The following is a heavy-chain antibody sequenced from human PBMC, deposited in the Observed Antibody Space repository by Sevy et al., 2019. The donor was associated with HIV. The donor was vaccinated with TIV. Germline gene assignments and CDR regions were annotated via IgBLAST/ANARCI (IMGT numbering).Heavy chain of an antibody. D-gene: IGHD3-10*01. CDR3: VRETTMLPRGAFDF. J-gene: IGHJ3*01. V-gene: IGHV3-30*01. CDR1: GFTFSSYP. Sequence: GGCLRLSCAASGFTFSSYPMHWVRQAPGKGLEWVSFISFEGTDKYYADSVKGRFTITRDNSKNTLFLQMNSLRAEDTAFYYCVRETTMLPRGAFDFWGQGTMVTVSS. CDR2: ISFEGTDK.